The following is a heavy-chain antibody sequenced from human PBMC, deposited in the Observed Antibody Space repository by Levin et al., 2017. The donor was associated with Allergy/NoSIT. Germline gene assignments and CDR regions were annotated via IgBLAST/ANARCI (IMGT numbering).Heavy chain of an antibody. V-gene: IGHV5-51*01. Sequence: GGSLRLSCKGSGYSFTSYWIGWVRQMPGKGLEWMGIIYPGDSDTRYSPSFQGQVTISADKSISTAYLQWSSLKASDTAMYYCARRRSSGWENWFDPWGQGTLVTVSS. CDR3: ARRRSSGWENWFDP. J-gene: IGHJ5*02. CDR1: GYSFTSYW. CDR2: IYPGDSDT. D-gene: IGHD6-19*01.